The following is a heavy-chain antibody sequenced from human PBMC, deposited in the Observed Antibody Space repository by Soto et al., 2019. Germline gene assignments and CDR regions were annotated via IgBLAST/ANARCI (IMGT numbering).Heavy chain of an antibody. Sequence: ASVKVSCKASGYTFTDYGITWVRQAPGQSLEWMGWINAGNGNTKYSQKFQGRVTITRDTSASTAYMELSSLRSEDTAVYYCARDHCSSTSCQIYYYMDVWGKGTTVTVSS. V-gene: IGHV1-3*01. CDR1: GYTFTDYG. CDR3: ARDHCSSTSCQIYYYMDV. D-gene: IGHD2-2*01. CDR2: INAGNGNT. J-gene: IGHJ6*03.